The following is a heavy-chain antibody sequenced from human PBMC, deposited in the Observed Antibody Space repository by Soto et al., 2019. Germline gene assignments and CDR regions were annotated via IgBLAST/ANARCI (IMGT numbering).Heavy chain of an antibody. V-gene: IGHV3-33*01. Sequence: QVQLVESGGGVVQPGRSLRLSCATSGLTFSSYGMHWVRQGPGKGLEWVAVIWYDGTNKYYADSVNGRFTISRDDSKNTLYLQMNSLRAEDTAVYYCARGPMTTVTTWGDWYFDLWGRGTLVTVSS. CDR1: GLTFSSYG. D-gene: IGHD4-17*01. CDR3: ARGPMTTVTTWGDWYFDL. J-gene: IGHJ2*01. CDR2: IWYDGTNK.